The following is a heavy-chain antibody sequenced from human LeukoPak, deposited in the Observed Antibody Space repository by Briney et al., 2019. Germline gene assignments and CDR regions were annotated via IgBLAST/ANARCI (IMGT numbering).Heavy chain of an antibody. J-gene: IGHJ4*02. Sequence: GGSLRLSCAASGFTFSSYSMNWVRQAPGKGLEWVSSISSCSSYIYYADSVKGRFTISRDNAKNSLYLQMNSLRAEDTAVYYCAREVGISNPFDYWGQGTLVTVSS. CDR1: GFTFSSYS. CDR3: AREVGISNPFDY. CDR2: ISSCSSYI. V-gene: IGHV3-21*01. D-gene: IGHD2-15*01.